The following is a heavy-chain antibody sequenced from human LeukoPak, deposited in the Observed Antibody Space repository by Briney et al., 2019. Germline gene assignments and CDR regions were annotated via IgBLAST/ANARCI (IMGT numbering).Heavy chain of an antibody. J-gene: IGHJ4*02. D-gene: IGHD5/OR15-5a*01. V-gene: IGHV4-4*02. CDR3: SRGLRAGKYYFDY. CDR1: GGSISSPNW. Sequence: SETLSLTCAVSGGSISSPNWWSWVRQPPQKGLEWIGEISHTGSTNYNPSLQSRVTISMDTSKNQFSLKLSSMTAADTAVYYCSRGLRAGKYYFDYWGQGTLVTVSS. CDR2: ISHTGST.